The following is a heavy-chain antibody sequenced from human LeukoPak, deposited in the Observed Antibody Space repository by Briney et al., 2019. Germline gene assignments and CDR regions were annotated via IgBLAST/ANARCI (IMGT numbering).Heavy chain of an antibody. Sequence: GGSLRLSCAASGFTFRNFAMKWVRRAPGKGLEWVSDISGGGEHTFYADSVKGRFTISRDNSKDTLYLQMNTLRPEDTALYYCATEIGVSAASFDVWGQGTMVTVSS. CDR3: ATEIGVSAASFDV. CDR2: ISGGGEHT. V-gene: IGHV3-23*01. D-gene: IGHD6-13*01. CDR1: GFTFRNFA. J-gene: IGHJ3*01.